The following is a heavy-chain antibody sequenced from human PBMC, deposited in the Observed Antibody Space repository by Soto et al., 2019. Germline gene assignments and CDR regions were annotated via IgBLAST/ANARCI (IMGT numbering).Heavy chain of an antibody. V-gene: IGHV4-31*03. CDR1: GDSISRIDYY. CDR2: IYFRGNT. CDR3: AREGGSYDSGGYLIRGAFDS. Sequence: PSETLSLTCSVSGDSISRIDYYWTWIRQHPEKGLEWIGNIYFRGNTYYSPSLESRLTISVDTSKNQFSLKLTSVTAADTAVYYCAREGGSYDSGGYLIRGAFDSWGQGTMVTV. J-gene: IGHJ3*02. D-gene: IGHD3-22*01.